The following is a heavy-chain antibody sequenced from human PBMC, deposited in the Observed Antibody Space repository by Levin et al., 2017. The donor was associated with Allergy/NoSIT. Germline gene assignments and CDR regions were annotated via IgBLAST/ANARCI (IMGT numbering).Heavy chain of an antibody. CDR1: GFTFSSYW. D-gene: IGHD3-10*01. CDR2: INSDGSST. Sequence: GGSLRLSCAASGFTFSSYWMHWVRQAPGKGLVWVSRINSDGSSTSYADSVKGRFTISRDNAKNTLYLQMNSLRAEDTAVYYCARAVLLWFGAGEDAFDIWGQGTMVTVSS. CDR3: ARAVLLWFGAGEDAFDI. V-gene: IGHV3-74*01. J-gene: IGHJ3*02.